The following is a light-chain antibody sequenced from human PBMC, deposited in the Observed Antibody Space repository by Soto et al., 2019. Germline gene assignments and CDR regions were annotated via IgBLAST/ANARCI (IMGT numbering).Light chain of an antibody. V-gene: IGKV3-20*01. CDR1: QTVRSNY. Sequence: EIILTQSPDTLSLSPGERATLSCRASQTVRSNYLAWCQQRPGQAPRLLIYGASTRAAGIPDRFSGSGSGTEFTLTITRLEPEDSAVYFCQQYTGPPTTFGQGTRLEIK. CDR3: QQYTGPPTT. CDR2: GAS. J-gene: IGKJ5*01.